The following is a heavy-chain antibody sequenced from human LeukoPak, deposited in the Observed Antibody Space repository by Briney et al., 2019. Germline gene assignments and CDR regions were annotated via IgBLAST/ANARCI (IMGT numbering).Heavy chain of an antibody. J-gene: IGHJ4*02. CDR3: ARGWGPTDGITGTTLDY. Sequence: PSETLSLTCAVYGGSFSGYYWSWIRQPPGKGLGWIGEINHSGSTNYNPSLKSRVTISVDTSKNQFSLKLSSVTAADTAVYYCARGWGPTDGITGTTLDYWGQGTLVTVSS. CDR2: INHSGST. CDR1: GGSFSGYY. V-gene: IGHV4-34*01. D-gene: IGHD1-7*01.